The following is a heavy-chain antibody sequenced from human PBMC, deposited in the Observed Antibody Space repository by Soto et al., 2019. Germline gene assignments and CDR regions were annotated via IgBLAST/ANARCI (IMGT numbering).Heavy chain of an antibody. J-gene: IGHJ3*02. CDR2: IKSIADGGTT. CDR1: GFTFSNAW. Sequence: EVQLAESGGALVKPGGSLRLSCATSGFTFSNAWMAWVRQAPGKGLEWVGRIKSIADGGTTNYAAPVKGRFSISRHDSENTLYLQMHSLRVEDTGIYYCHTPHGRNAFDIWGPGTVVTVS. V-gene: IGHV3-15*02. D-gene: IGHD2-8*01. CDR3: HTPHGRNAFDI.